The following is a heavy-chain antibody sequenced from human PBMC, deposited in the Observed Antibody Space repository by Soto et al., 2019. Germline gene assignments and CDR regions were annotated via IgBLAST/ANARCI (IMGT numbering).Heavy chain of an antibody. V-gene: IGHV4-34*01. Sequence: SETLSLTCAVYGGSFSGYYWSWIRQPPGKGLEWIGEINHSGSTNYNPSLKSRVTISVDTSKNQFSLKLSSVTAADTAVYYCARVPYYDILTGYYQYYYYRMDVWGQGTTVTVSS. CDR1: GGSFSGYY. J-gene: IGHJ6*02. D-gene: IGHD3-9*01. CDR3: ARVPYYDILTGYYQYYYYRMDV. CDR2: INHSGST.